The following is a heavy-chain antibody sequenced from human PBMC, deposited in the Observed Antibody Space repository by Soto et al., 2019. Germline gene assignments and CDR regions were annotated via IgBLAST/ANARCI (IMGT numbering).Heavy chain of an antibody. CDR2: IHYTGST. J-gene: IGHJ5*02. Sequence: SETLSLTCTVSGGSISRYYWTWIRQRPGKGLEWIGNIHYTGSTNYNPSLKSRVTILLGTSTSQFSLKVSSVTAADTAVYYCARDLTISSTDGPLDPWGHGTLVTVSS. D-gene: IGHD1-1*01. CDR3: ARDLTISSTDGPLDP. V-gene: IGHV4-59*01. CDR1: GGSISRYY.